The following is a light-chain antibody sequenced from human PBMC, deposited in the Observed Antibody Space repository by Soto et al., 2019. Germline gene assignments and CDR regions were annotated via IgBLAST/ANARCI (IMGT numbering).Light chain of an antibody. CDR3: QQYGSSYS. CDR1: QSVTTTY. Sequence: EIVLTQSPGTLSLSPGERATLSCRASQSVTTTYLAWYQQKPGQAPRHLIHGASSRATGIPGRFSGSGAGTDFTLTTSRLEPEDFAGYYCQQYGSSYSFGQGTKREIK. CDR2: GAS. J-gene: IGKJ2*03. V-gene: IGKV3-20*01.